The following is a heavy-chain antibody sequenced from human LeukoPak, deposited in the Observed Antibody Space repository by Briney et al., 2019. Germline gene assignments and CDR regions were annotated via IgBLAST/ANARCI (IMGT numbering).Heavy chain of an antibody. Sequence: GGSLRLSCAASGFTFDDYAMHWVRQAPGKGLEWVSGISWNSGSIGYADSVKGRFTISRDNAKNSLYLQMNSLRAEDTASYYCAKDRGNYDFWSGHSSVAFDIWGQGTMVTVSS. CDR3: AKDRGNYDFWSGHSSVAFDI. J-gene: IGHJ3*02. CDR1: GFTFDDYA. D-gene: IGHD3-3*01. CDR2: ISWNSGSI. V-gene: IGHV3-9*01.